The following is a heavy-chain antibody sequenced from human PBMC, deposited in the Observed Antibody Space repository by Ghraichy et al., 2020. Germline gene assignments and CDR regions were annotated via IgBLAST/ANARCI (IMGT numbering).Heavy chain of an antibody. D-gene: IGHD2-2*01. CDR1: GFTFSSYA. Sequence: GGSLRLSCAASGFTFSSYAMHWVRQAPGKGLEWVAVISYDGSNKYYADSVKGRFTISRDNSKNTLYLQMNSLRAEDTAVYYCAREQRGLVDCSSTSCYVMEGGVAYWGQGTLVTVSS. CDR2: ISYDGSNK. CDR3: AREQRGLVDCSSTSCYVMEGGVAY. J-gene: IGHJ4*02. V-gene: IGHV3-30-3*01.